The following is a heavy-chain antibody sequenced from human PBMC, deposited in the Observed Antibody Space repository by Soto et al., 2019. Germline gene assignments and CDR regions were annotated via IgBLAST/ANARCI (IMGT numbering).Heavy chain of an antibody. V-gene: IGHV3-33*01. CDR1: GFTFSSYG. J-gene: IGHJ4*02. D-gene: IGHD3-3*01. CDR3: ARDGRGLRVSGTLGYFDY. Sequence: GGSLRLSCAASGFTFSSYGMHWVRQAPGKGLEWVAVIWYDGSNKYYADSVKGRFTTSRDNSKNTLYLQMNSLRAEDTAVYYCARDGRGLRVSGTLGYFDYWDQGTLVTVSS. CDR2: IWYDGSNK.